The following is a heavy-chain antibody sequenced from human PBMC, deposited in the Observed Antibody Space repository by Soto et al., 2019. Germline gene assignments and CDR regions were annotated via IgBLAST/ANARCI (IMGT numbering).Heavy chain of an antibody. CDR1: GGSISSSSYY. D-gene: IGHD7-27*01. Sequence: QLQLQESGPGLVKPSETLSLTCTVSGGSISSSSYYWGWIRQPPGKGLEWIGSIYYSGNTYYNPSLKSRVTISVDTSKNQFSLKLSSVTAADTAVYYCASLTVFLHWFDPWGQGTLVTVSS. CDR2: IYYSGNT. CDR3: ASLTVFLHWFDP. J-gene: IGHJ5*02. V-gene: IGHV4-39*01.